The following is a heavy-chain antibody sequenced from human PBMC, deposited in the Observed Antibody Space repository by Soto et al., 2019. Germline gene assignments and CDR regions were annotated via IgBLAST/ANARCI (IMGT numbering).Heavy chain of an antibody. D-gene: IGHD2-2*01. V-gene: IGHV3-33*01. CDR1: GFTFSSYG. CDR2: IWYDGSNK. Sequence: QVQLVESGGGVVQPGRSLRLSCAASGFTFSSYGMHWVHQAPGKGLEWVAVIWYDGSNKYYADSVKGRFTISRDNSKNTLYLQMNSLRAEDTAVYYCARDPQYCSSTSCYYYYYGMDVWGQGTTVTVSS. J-gene: IGHJ6*02. CDR3: ARDPQYCSSTSCYYYYYGMDV.